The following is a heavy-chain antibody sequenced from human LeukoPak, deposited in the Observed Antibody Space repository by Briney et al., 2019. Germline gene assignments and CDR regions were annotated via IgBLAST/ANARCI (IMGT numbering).Heavy chain of an antibody. J-gene: IGHJ4*02. D-gene: IGHD4-23*01. CDR3: ARRNYGGHPYYFDY. CDR2: ISSSSSTI. Sequence: GGSLRLSCAASGFTFSSYSMNWVRQAPGKGLEWVSYISSSSSTIYYADSVKGRFTISRDNSKNTLYLQMNSLRAEDTAVYYCARRNYGGHPYYFDYWGQGTLVTVSS. V-gene: IGHV3-48*01. CDR1: GFTFSSYS.